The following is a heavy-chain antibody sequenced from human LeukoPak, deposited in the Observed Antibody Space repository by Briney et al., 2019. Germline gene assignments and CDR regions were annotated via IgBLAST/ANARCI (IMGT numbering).Heavy chain of an antibody. D-gene: IGHD3-10*01. CDR3: ARGPDAYYYGSGSYV. Sequence: ASVKVSCKASGGTFSSYAISWVRQAPGQGLEWMGRIIPILGIANYAQKFQGRVTITADKSTGTAYMELSSLRSEDTAVYYCARGPDAYYYGSGSYVWGQGTLVTVSS. J-gene: IGHJ4*02. CDR1: GGTFSSYA. V-gene: IGHV1-69*04. CDR2: IIPILGIA.